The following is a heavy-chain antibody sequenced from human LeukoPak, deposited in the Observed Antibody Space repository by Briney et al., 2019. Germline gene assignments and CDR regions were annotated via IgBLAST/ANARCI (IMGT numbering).Heavy chain of an antibody. CDR2: IYYSGST. CDR3: ARHWAAVEGY. J-gene: IGHJ4*02. CDR1: GGSISSSSYY. V-gene: IGHV4-39*01. Sequence: NTSETLSLTCTVSGGSISSSSYYWGWIRQPPGKGLEWIGSIYYSGSTYYNPSLKSRVTISVDTSKNQFSLKLSSVTAADTAVYYCARHWAAVEGYWGQGTLVTVSS. D-gene: IGHD6-13*01.